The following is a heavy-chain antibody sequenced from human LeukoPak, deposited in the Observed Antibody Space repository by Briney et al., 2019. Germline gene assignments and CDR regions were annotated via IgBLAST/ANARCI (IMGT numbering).Heavy chain of an antibody. CDR1: GFTFSNYW. V-gene: IGHV3-7*01. Sequence: GGSLRLSCAASGFTFSNYWMTWVRQAPGKGLEWVASIKQDGNDKFYVDSVKGRFTISRDSAKNSLYLQMNSLRAEDTAVYYCARDPGDYWGQGTLVTVSS. CDR2: IKQDGNDK. D-gene: IGHD3-10*01. CDR3: ARDPGDY. J-gene: IGHJ4*02.